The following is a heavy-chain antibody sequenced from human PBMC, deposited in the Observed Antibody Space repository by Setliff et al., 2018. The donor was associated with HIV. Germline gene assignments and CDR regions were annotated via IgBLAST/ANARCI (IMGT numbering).Heavy chain of an antibody. CDR3: AGEIAPAARLPNVGGPPPLGYYHYMDV. V-gene: IGHV4-39*07. J-gene: IGHJ6*03. D-gene: IGHD2-8*01. Sequence: SETLSLTCIVSRGSISSTSHYWGWVRQSPGRRLEWIGSIYYSGRTYYNPSLKSRVTMSVDTSTNQFSLDLTSVTAADTAVYFCAGEIAPAARLPNVGGPPPLGYYHYMDVWGKGTTVTVSS. CDR2: IYYSGRT. CDR1: RGSISSTSHY.